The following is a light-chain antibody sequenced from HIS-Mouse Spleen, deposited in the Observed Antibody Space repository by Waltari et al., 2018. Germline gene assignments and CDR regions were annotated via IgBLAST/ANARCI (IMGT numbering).Light chain of an antibody. Sequence: QSALTQPASVSGSPGQSITISCPGTSSDVGSYNLVPWYQQHPGKAPKLMIYEDSKRPSGVSNRFSGSKSGNTASLTISGLQAEDEADYYCCSYAGSSTLVFGGGTKLTVL. CDR1: SSDVGSYNL. CDR2: EDS. J-gene: IGLJ2*01. CDR3: CSYAGSSTLV. V-gene: IGLV2-23*01.